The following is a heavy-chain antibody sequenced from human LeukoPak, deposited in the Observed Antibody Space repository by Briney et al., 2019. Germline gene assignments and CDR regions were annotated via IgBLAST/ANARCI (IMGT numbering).Heavy chain of an antibody. V-gene: IGHV5-51*01. CDR2: ICPGDSDT. CDR3: ARRRYYYGSGSLYYYFDY. D-gene: IGHD3-10*01. Sequence: GASVKVSCKGSGYSFTSYWIGWVRQMPGKGLEWMGIICPGDSDTRYSPSFQGQVTISADKSISTAYLQWSSLKASDTAMYYCARRRYYYGSGSLYYYFDYWGQGTLVTVSS. CDR1: GYSFTSYW. J-gene: IGHJ4*02.